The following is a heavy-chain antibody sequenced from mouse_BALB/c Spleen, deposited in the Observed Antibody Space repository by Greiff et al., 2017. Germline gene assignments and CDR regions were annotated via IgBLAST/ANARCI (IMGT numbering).Heavy chain of an antibody. CDR3: ARGAGKSPFAY. Sequence: EVKLLESGPGLVKPSQSLSLTCSVTGYSITSGYYWNWIRQFPGNKLEWMGYISYDGSNNYNPSLKNRISITRDTSKNQFFLKLNSVTTEDTATYYCARGAGKSPFAYWGQGTLVTVSA. V-gene: IGHV3-6*02. D-gene: IGHD3-3*01. J-gene: IGHJ3*01. CDR2: ISYDGSN. CDR1: GYSITSGYY.